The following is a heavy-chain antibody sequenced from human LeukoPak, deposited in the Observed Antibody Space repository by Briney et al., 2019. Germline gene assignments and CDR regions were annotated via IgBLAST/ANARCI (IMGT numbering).Heavy chain of an antibody. CDR2: MNPNNGNT. J-gene: IGHJ4*02. CDR3: ARGGRGGSYWTDY. CDR1: GYTFTSYD. V-gene: IGHV1-8*01. D-gene: IGHD1-26*01. Sequence: APVKVSCKASGYTFTSYDFNWVRQATGQGLEWMGWMNPNNGNTGYAQKFQGRVSMTRDTSISTAYLELSSLRSEDTAVYYCARGGRGGSYWTDYWGQGTLVTVSS.